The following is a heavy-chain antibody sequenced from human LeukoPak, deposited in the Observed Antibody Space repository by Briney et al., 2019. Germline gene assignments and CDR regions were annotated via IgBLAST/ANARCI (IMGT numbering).Heavy chain of an antibody. V-gene: IGHV3-53*01. J-gene: IGHJ4*02. CDR3: ARGDDSGYYDYFDY. CDR2: IYTGGNT. Sequence: GGSLRLSCAASGFTVDSNYLSWVRQAPGKGLEWVSTIYTGGNTYYAASVKGRFTISRDFSKNTVFLHMNGLRAEDTAMYYCARGDDSGYYDYFDYWGQGALVTVSS. D-gene: IGHD3-22*01. CDR1: GFTVDSNY.